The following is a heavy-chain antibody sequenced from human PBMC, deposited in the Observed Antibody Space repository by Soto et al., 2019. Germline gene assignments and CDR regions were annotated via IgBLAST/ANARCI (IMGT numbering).Heavy chain of an antibody. CDR1: GYSFTSHG. J-gene: IGHJ6*03. CDR3: PRLVRGSNIGYDPYIDV. V-gene: IGHV1-18*01. CDR2: ISGNSGDT. D-gene: IGHD3-10*01. Sequence: QVQLVQSGAEVKKPGASVKVSCKASGYSFTSHGISWVRQAPGQGLEWMGWISGNSGDTNYAQKLQGRVTVTTDTYKRNVYMELRSLRSEDTAVYYCPRLVRGSNIGYDPYIDVWGKGTTVTVSS.